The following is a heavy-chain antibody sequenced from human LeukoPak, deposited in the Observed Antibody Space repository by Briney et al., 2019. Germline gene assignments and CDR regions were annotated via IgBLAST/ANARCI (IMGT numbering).Heavy chain of an antibody. J-gene: IGHJ4*02. V-gene: IGHV4-34*01. CDR1: GGSFSGYY. Sequence: SETLSLTCAVYGGSFSGYYWSWIRQPPGKGLEWIGEINHSGSTNYNPSLKSRVTISVDTSKNQFFLKLSSVTAADTAVYYCARHRRGSGSYYPYYFDYWGQGTLVTVSS. D-gene: IGHD3-10*01. CDR2: INHSGST. CDR3: ARHRRGSGSYYPYYFDY.